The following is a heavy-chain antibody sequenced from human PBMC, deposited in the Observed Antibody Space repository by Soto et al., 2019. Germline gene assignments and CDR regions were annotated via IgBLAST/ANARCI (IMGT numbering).Heavy chain of an antibody. V-gene: IGHV3-15*01. D-gene: IGHD3-9*01. J-gene: IGHJ5*02. CDR3: TTGRGLRYFDWLKT. Sequence: PGGSLRLSCAASGFTFSNAWMSWVRQAPGKGLEWVGRIKSKTDGGTTDYAAPVKGRFTISRDDSKNTLYLQMNSLKTEDTAVYYCTTGRGLRYFDWLKTWGQGTLVTVSS. CDR2: IKSKTDGGTT. CDR1: GFTFSNAW.